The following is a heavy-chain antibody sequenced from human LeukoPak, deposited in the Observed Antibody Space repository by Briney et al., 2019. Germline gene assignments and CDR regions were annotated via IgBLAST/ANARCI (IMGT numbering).Heavy chain of an antibody. J-gene: IGHJ4*02. D-gene: IGHD2-8*02. CDR3: AKGTGGWVLQYFDY. V-gene: IGHV3-23*01. CDR1: GFTFSSYA. CDR2: ISGSGGST. Sequence: GGSLRLSCAASGFTFSSYAMGWVRQAPGKGLEWVSAISGSGGSTYYADSVKGRFTISRDNSKNTLYLQMNSLRAEDTAVYYCAKGTGGWVLQYFDYWGQGTPVTVSS.